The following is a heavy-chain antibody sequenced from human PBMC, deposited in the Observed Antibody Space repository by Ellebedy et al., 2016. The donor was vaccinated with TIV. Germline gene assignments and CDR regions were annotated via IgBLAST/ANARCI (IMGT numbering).Heavy chain of an antibody. CDR2: ISAYYGHT. V-gene: IGHV1-18*04. D-gene: IGHD3-9*01. J-gene: IGHJ4*02. CDR1: GYTFTSYG. Sequence: ASVKVSCKASGYTFTSYGISWVRQAPGQGLEWMGWISAYYGHTNYALKFQGRVTMTTDTSTSTAYMEVRSLRSDDTAVYYCARDRGNILTGYLVDYWGQGTLVTVSS. CDR3: ARDRGNILTGYLVDY.